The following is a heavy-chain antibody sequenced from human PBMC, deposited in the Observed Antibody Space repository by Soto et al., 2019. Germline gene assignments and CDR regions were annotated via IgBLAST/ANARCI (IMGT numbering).Heavy chain of an antibody. D-gene: IGHD6-13*01. CDR1: GYTFTGYY. Sequence: QVQLVQSGAEVKKPGASVKVSCKASGYTFTGYYMHWVRQAPGQGLEWMGWINPNSGGTNYAQKFQGRVTMARDTSISTAYMELSRLRSDDTAVYYCARGGIAARGSLNWFDPWGQGTLVTVSS. CDR2: INPNSGGT. CDR3: ARGGIAARGSLNWFDP. J-gene: IGHJ5*02. V-gene: IGHV1-2*02.